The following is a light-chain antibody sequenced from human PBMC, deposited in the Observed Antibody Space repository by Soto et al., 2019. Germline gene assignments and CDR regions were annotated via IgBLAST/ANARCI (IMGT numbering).Light chain of an antibody. J-gene: IGKJ2*01. CDR3: QQYDTSPPTYT. CDR2: GAS. V-gene: IGKV3-20*01. CDR1: QSVSSTY. Sequence: EIVLTQSPGTLSLSPGERATLSCRASQSVSSTYLAWYQHKPGQAPRLLIYGASNRATGIPDRFSGSGSGTDFTLTITRLEPEDFAVYYCQQYDTSPPTYTFGQGTKVEI.